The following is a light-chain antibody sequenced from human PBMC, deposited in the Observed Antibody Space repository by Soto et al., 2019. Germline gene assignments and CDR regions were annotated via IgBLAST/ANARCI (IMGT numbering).Light chain of an antibody. V-gene: IGKV1-12*01. J-gene: IGKJ2*01. CDR3: QQTNTFPYT. CDR1: EGVSSW. CDR2: GAS. Sequence: DIWMTQSPSSVSASVGDTVTITCRASEGVSSWLAWYQQKPGKAPKLLVYGASTLQSGVPSRFSDSGSGTYFTLAITNLQPEDRASYYCQQTNTFPYTFGQGTKLEIK.